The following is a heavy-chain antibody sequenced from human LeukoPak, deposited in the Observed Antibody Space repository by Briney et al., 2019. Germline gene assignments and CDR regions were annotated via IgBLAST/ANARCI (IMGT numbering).Heavy chain of an antibody. Sequence: SETLSLTCTVSGGSFSSGSHYWSWIRQPPGKGLEWIGEINHSGSTNYNPSLKSRVTISIDTSKNQFSLEMSSVTAADTAVYYCARGRGARSSRWYNWFDPWGQGTLVTVSS. CDR1: GGSFSSGSHY. CDR2: INHSGST. V-gene: IGHV4-61*01. J-gene: IGHJ5*02. D-gene: IGHD6-13*01. CDR3: ARGRGARSSRWYNWFDP.